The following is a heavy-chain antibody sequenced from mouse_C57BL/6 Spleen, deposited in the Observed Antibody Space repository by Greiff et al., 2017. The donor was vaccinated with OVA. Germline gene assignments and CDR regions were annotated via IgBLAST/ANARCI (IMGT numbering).Heavy chain of an antibody. CDR1: GYTFTSYG. CDR2: IYPRSGNT. Sequence: VQLQQSGAELARPGASVTLSCKASGYTFTSYGISWVKQRTGKGLEWIGEIYPRSGNTYYNEKFKGKATLTADKSSSTAYMELRSLTSEDSAVYFCARAATIVKDWYFDVWGTGTTVTVSS. D-gene: IGHD2-5*01. CDR3: ARAATIVKDWYFDV. V-gene: IGHV1-81*01. J-gene: IGHJ1*03.